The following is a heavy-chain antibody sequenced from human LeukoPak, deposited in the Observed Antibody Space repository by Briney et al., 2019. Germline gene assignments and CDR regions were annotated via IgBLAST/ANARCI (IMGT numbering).Heavy chain of an antibody. CDR1: SGSISSSTYY. D-gene: IGHD2-21*02. Sequence: PSETLSLTCTVSSGSISSSTYYWGWIRQPPGKGLEWIGTIYYTGSTYYNPSLKSRVTISVDTSKNQFSLKLSSVTAADTAVYYCARRAYCGGDCYLVYYYYYYMDVWGKGTTVTISS. CDR2: IYYTGST. J-gene: IGHJ6*03. CDR3: ARRAYCGGDCYLVYYYYYYMDV. V-gene: IGHV4-39*01.